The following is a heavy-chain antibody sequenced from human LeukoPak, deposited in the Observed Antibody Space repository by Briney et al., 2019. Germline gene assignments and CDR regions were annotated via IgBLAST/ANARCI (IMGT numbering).Heavy chain of an antibody. J-gene: IGHJ4*02. V-gene: IGHV3-11*06. CDR3: ARRYYDSSGYYYHFDY. Sequence: GGSLRLSCAASGFTFSDYYMSWIRQAPGKGLEWVSYISSSSSYTNYADSVKGRFTISRDNAKNSLYLQMNSLRAEDTAVYYCARRYYDSSGYYYHFDYWGQGTLVTVSS. CDR2: ISSSSSYT. CDR1: GFTFSDYY. D-gene: IGHD3-22*01.